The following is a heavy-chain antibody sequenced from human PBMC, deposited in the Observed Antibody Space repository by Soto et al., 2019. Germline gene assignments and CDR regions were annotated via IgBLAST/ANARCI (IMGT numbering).Heavy chain of an antibody. CDR2: AGPSGSST. V-gene: IGHV3-23*01. CDR1: GFTFGSYA. Sequence: EVHLLESGGGLVQSGGSLRLSCAASGFTFGSYAMSWVRLAPGKGLEWVSVAGPSGSSTFYADSVRGRFTISRDNFENTLYLQMNSLRAADTALYFCARTYYYDSTGYYRTFDYWGQGTLVTVSS. D-gene: IGHD3-22*01. CDR3: ARTYYYDSTGYYRTFDY. J-gene: IGHJ4*02.